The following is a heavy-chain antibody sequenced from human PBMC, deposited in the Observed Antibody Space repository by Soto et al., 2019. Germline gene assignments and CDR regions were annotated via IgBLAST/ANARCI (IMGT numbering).Heavy chain of an antibody. CDR3: ARSRRQWFGGTLSYYFDF. J-gene: IGHJ4*01. CDR2: IWYDGSNK. Sequence: TGGSLRLSCAASGFIFSSYGMHWVRQAPGKGLEWVAVIWYDGSNKYYEDSVKGRFTISRDKDTLYLQLNSLTPEDTAVYYCARSRRQWFGGTLSYYFDFWGHGTLVTVSS. V-gene: IGHV3-33*01. CDR1: GFIFSSYG. D-gene: IGHD3-10*01.